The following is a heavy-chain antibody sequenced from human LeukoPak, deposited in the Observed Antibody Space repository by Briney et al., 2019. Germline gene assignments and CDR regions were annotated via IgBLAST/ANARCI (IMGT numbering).Heavy chain of an antibody. V-gene: IGHV4-34*01. CDR2: INHSGST. Sequence: SETRCLTSAVYGGCFSGYYWSWIPQPPGKRLEWIGEINHSGSTNYNPSLKSRVTISVDTSKNQFSLKLSSVTAADTAVYYCARGGLTYYYDSSGYYYQHATYFDYWGQGTLVTVSS. D-gene: IGHD3-22*01. CDR1: GGCFSGYY. J-gene: IGHJ4*02. CDR3: ARGGLTYYYDSSGYYYQHATYFDY.